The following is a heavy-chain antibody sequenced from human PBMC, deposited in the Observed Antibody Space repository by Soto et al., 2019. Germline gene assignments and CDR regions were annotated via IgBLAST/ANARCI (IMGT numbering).Heavy chain of an antibody. CDR1: GYSFTNYW. CDR2: IYPGDSDT. CDR3: ARASGSDGMDV. V-gene: IGHV5-51*01. Sequence: GASLKISCKGSGYSFTNYWIGLVRQMPGKGLEWMGSIYPGDSDTRYSPSFQGQVTISADESIITAYPQWSSLKASDTAMYYCARASGSDGMDVWGQGTTVTVSS. J-gene: IGHJ6*02.